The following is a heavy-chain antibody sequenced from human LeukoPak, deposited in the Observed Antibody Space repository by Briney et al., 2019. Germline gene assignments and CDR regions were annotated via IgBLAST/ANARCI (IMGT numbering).Heavy chain of an antibody. Sequence: SVKVSCKASGGTFSSYAISWVRQAPGQGLEWMGRIIPIFGTANYAQKFQGRVTITTDESTSTAYMELSSLRSEDTAVYYRAREKAYYYDSSGYYHPWGQGTLVTVPS. CDR1: GGTFSSYA. CDR3: AREKAYYYDSSGYYHP. V-gene: IGHV1-69*05. D-gene: IGHD3-22*01. CDR2: IIPIFGTA. J-gene: IGHJ4*02.